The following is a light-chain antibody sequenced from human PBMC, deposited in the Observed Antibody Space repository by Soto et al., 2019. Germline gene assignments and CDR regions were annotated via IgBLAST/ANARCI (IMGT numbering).Light chain of an antibody. J-gene: IGKJ1*01. V-gene: IGKV1-5*03. CDR3: HQYNGFPRT. CDR1: QSLSSW. Sequence: DIQMTQSPSTLSASVGDRVTITCRASQSLSSWLAWYQQKPGKAPELLIYTASSLQSGVPSRFSGSGSGTEFTLTITSLQPDDFATYYCHQYNGFPRTFGQGTKVEIK. CDR2: TAS.